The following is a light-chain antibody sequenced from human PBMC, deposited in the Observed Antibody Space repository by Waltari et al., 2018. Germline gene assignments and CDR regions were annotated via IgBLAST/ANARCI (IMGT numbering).Light chain of an antibody. J-gene: IGLJ2*01. Sequence: QSALTQPASVSGSPGQSITISCTGTSSDVGGYNYLSWYQHQPGKAPKLIIYEVSNRPSGFSNRFSGSKSGNTASLTISGLQAEDEGDYYCTSYTSSSISHVLFGGGTKLSVL. CDR3: TSYTSSSISHVL. CDR2: EVS. V-gene: IGLV2-14*01. CDR1: SSDVGGYNY.